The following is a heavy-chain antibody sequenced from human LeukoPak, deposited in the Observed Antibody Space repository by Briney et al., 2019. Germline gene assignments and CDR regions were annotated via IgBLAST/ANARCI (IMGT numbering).Heavy chain of an antibody. CDR1: GFTFSSYA. Sequence: GGSLRLSCAASGFTFSSYAMSWVRQAPGKGLEWVSAISGSGGSTYYADSVKGRFTISRDNSKNTLYLQMNSLRVEDTAVYYCAKQVGWSNYSDYYYYGMDVWGQGTTVTVSS. D-gene: IGHD3-3*01. CDR3: AKQVGWSNYSDYYYYGMDV. V-gene: IGHV3-23*01. J-gene: IGHJ6*02. CDR2: ISGSGGST.